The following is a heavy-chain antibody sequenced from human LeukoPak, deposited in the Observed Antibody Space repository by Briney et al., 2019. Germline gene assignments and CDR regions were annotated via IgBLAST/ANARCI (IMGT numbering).Heavy chain of an antibody. CDR1: GFTFSSYS. CDR2: ISSSSSTI. V-gene: IGHV3-48*01. Sequence: GGSLRLSCAASGFTFSSYSMNWVRQAPGKGLEWVSYISSSSSTIYYADSVKGRFTISGDNSKNTLYLQMNSLRAEDTAVYYCASRGERWLRCLDYWGQGTLVTVSS. D-gene: IGHD5-12*01. J-gene: IGHJ4*02. CDR3: ASRGERWLRCLDY.